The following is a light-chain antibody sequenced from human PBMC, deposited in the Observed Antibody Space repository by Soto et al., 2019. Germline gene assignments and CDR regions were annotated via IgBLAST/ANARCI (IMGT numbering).Light chain of an antibody. J-gene: IGKJ1*01. Sequence: PSTLSASVGGTVTITCRASESIDNWLSWYQQKPGKAPKLLIFAASTLVRGVPSRFSGRGSGTDFTLAISSLQPEDSATYYCLQDINYPWTFGQGTKVDIK. V-gene: IGKV1-5*01. CDR1: ESIDNW. CDR3: LQDINYPWT. CDR2: AAS.